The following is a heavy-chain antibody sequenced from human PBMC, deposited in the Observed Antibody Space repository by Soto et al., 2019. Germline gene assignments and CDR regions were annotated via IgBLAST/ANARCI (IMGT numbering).Heavy chain of an antibody. CDR2: IYYSGST. Sequence: QLQLQESGPGLVKPSETLSLTCTVSGGSISSSSSYWGWIRQPPGKGLEWIGSIYYSGSTYYNPSLKSRCTISVDTSKNQFALKLSSVTAADTAVYYCARHLGIAAAGFDYWGQGTLVTVSS. J-gene: IGHJ4*02. V-gene: IGHV4-39*01. CDR1: GGSISSSSSY. D-gene: IGHD6-13*01. CDR3: ARHLGIAAAGFDY.